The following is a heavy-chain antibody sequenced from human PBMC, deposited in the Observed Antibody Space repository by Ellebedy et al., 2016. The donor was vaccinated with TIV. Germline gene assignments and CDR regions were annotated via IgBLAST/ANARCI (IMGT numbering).Heavy chain of an antibody. V-gene: IGHV4-59*08. J-gene: IGHJ3*02. CDR1: GGSIGSYY. CDR3: ARNQRSDYYESPDAAFDI. CDR2: IYYSGST. Sequence: MPSETLSLTCTVSGGSIGSYYWSWIRQPPGKGLGWIGYIYYSGSTNYNPSLKSRVTISVDTSKNQFSLKLSSVTAADTAVYYCARNQRSDYYESPDAAFDIWGQGTMVTVSS. D-gene: IGHD3-22*01.